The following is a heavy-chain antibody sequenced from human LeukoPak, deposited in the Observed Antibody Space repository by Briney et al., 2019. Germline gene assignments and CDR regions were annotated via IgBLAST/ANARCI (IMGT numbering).Heavy chain of an antibody. V-gene: IGHV4-59*01. Sequence: SEPLSLTCTVSGGSISTYYWNWIRQPPGKGLEWFGYIYYRGSTNYNPSLKSRVTISVDTSKNQFSLKLSSVTAADTAMYYCARDGSARYYFDYWGQGTLVTVSS. CDR1: GGSISTYY. CDR2: IYYRGST. J-gene: IGHJ4*02. CDR3: ARDGSARYYFDY.